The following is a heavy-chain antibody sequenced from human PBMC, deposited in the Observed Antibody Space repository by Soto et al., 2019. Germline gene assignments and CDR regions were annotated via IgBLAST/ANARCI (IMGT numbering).Heavy chain of an antibody. CDR1: EFTVSNTY. CDR3: ARDRDTNSWYYY. D-gene: IGHD6-13*01. Sequence: GGSLRLSCAASEFTVSNTYMSWVRQAPGKGLEWVSLIHSGGSTYYADSVKGRFTISRDNSKNTLYLQMDSLRAEDTAVYYCARDRDTNSWYYYRGQGTLVTVSS. V-gene: IGHV3-66*01. J-gene: IGHJ4*02. CDR2: IHSGGST.